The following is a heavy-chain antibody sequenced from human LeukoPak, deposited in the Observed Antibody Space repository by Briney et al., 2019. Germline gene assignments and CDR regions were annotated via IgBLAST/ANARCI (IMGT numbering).Heavy chain of an antibody. D-gene: IGHD6-19*01. CDR2: ISSNGGST. CDR1: GFTFSSYA. J-gene: IGHJ2*01. Sequence: PGGSLRLSCAASGFTFSSYAMHWVRQAPGKGLEYVSAISSNGGSTYYANSVKGRFTISRDNSKNTLYLQMGSLRAEDMAVYYCARDNGDSSGWALAWYFDLWGRGTLVTVSS. CDR3: ARDNGDSSGWALAWYFDL. V-gene: IGHV3-64*01.